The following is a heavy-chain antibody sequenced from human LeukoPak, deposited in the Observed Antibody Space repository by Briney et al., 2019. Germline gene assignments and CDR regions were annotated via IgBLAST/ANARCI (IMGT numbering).Heavy chain of an antibody. V-gene: IGHV3-21*01. CDR3: ARDLNWNHAFF. Sequence: PGGSLRLSCAASGFTFSSYSMNWVRQAPGKGLEWVSSISSSSSYMSYADSVKGRFTISRDNAKNSLYLQMNSLRAEDTGVYYCARDLNWNHAFFWGQGTLVTVSS. D-gene: IGHD1-14*01. J-gene: IGHJ4*02. CDR2: ISSSSSYM. CDR1: GFTFSSYS.